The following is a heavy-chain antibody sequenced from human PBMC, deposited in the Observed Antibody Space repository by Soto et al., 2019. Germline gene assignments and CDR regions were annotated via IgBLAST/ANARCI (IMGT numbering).Heavy chain of an antibody. J-gene: IGHJ4*02. CDR1: GGSFSGYY. CDR3: ARGSSSGRFDY. CDR2: INHRGST. V-gene: IGHV4-34*01. D-gene: IGHD6-6*01. Sequence: QVQLQQWGAGLLKPSETLSLTCAVYGGSFSGYYWSWIRQPPGKGLEWIGEINHRGSTNYNPSLKSRVTISVDTSKNQFSLKLSSVTAADPAVYYCARGSSSGRFDYWGQGTLVTVSS.